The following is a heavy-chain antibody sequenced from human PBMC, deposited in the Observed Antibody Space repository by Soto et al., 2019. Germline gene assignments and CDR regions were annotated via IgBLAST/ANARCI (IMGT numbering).Heavy chain of an antibody. V-gene: IGHV3-49*04. J-gene: IGHJ6*02. CDR2: IRSKAYGGTT. CDR3: TRLAVRGVIPYRYYYYGMDV. D-gene: IGHD3-10*01. Sequence: SLRLSCTASGFTFGYYAMSWVRQAPGKGLEWVGFIRSKAYGGTTEYAASVKGRFTISRDDSKSIAYLQMNSLKTEDTAVYYCTRLAVRGVIPYRYYYYGMDVWGQGTTVTGS. CDR1: GFTFGYYA.